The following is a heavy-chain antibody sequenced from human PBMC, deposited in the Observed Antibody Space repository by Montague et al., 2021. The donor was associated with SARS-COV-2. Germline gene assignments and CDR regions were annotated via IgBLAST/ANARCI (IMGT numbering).Heavy chain of an antibody. Sequence: CAISWDSVSRNSAAWNWIRQSPSRGREWLGRTYYRSKWYNDYAVSVKSRITINPDTSKNQISLQLNSVTPEDTAVYYCARTSASSDYWGQGTLVTVSS. J-gene: IGHJ4*02. CDR2: TYYRSKWYN. CDR3: ARTSASSDY. V-gene: IGHV6-1*01. D-gene: IGHD1-26*01. CDR1: WDSVSRNSAA.